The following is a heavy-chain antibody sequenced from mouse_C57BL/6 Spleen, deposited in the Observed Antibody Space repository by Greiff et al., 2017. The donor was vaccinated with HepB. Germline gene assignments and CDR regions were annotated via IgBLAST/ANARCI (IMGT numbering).Heavy chain of an antibody. J-gene: IGHJ3*01. CDR3: ARDRVYSNFFAY. CDR2: ISYDGSN. Sequence: VQLQQSGPGLVKPSQSLSLTCPVTGYSITSGYYWNWIRQVPGNKLEWRGYISYDGSNNYNPSLKNRISITRDTSKNQFFLKLNSVTTEDTATYYCARDRVYSNFFAYWGQGTLVTVSA. V-gene: IGHV3-6*01. CDR1: GYSITSGYY. D-gene: IGHD2-5*01.